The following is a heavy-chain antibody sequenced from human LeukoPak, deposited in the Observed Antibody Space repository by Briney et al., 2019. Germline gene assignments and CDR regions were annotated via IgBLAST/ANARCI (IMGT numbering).Heavy chain of an antibody. CDR2: ISAYNGNT. Sequence: ASVKVSCKASGYTFTSYGISWVRQAPGRGLEWMGWISAYNGNTNYAQKLQGRVTMTTDTSTSTAYMELRSLRSDDTAVYYCARQGVHDYYYYYMDVWGKGTTVTVSS. CDR3: ARQGVHDYYYYYMDV. J-gene: IGHJ6*03. D-gene: IGHD3-10*01. CDR1: GYTFTSYG. V-gene: IGHV1-18*01.